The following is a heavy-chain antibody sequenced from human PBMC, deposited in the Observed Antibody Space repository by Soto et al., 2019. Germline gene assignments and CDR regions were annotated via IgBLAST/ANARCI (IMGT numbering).Heavy chain of an antibody. J-gene: IGHJ4*02. CDR2: IYYSWGT. D-gene: IGHD3-22*01. Sequence: SETLSLTCTVSGGSISSYYWSWIRQPPGKGLEWIGSIYYSWGTYYNPSLKSRVAISVDTSKNQFSLKLSSVTAADTAVYYCARAHYDSYFDYWGQGTLVTVSS. CDR1: GGSISSYY. V-gene: IGHV4-59*05. CDR3: ARAHYDSYFDY.